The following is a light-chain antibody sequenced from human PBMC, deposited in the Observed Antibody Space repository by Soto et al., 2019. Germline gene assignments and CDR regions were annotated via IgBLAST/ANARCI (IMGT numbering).Light chain of an antibody. CDR2: GNS. CDR3: QSYDSSLSGWV. Sequence: QPVLTQPPSVSGAPGQRVTISCTGSSSNIGAGYDVHWYQQLPGTAPKLLIYGNSNRPSGVPDRFSGYKSGTSASLALTGLQAEDEADYYCQSYDSSLSGWVFGGGTKLTVL. CDR1: SSNIGAGYD. V-gene: IGLV1-40*01. J-gene: IGLJ3*02.